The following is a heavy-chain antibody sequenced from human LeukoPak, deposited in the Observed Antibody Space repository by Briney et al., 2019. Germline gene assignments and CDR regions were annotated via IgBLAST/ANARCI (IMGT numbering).Heavy chain of an antibody. CDR2: IWYDGSNK. CDR1: GFTFSSYG. CDR3: ARDPYDSSGYPDY. Sequence: GGSLRLSCAASGFTFSSYGMHWVRQAPGKGLEWVAVIWYDGSNKYYADSVKGRFTISRDNSKNTPYLQMNSLRAEDTAVYYCARDPYDSSGYPDYWGQGTLVTVSS. D-gene: IGHD3-22*01. J-gene: IGHJ4*02. V-gene: IGHV3-33*08.